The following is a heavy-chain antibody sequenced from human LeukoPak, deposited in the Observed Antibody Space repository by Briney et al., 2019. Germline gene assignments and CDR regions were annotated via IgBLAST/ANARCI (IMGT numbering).Heavy chain of an antibody. J-gene: IGHJ3*02. CDR2: IYPGDSDT. V-gene: IGHV5-51*01. Sequence: LGESLKISCKGSGYSFTSYWIGWVRQMPGKGLEWMGIIYPGDSDTRYSPSFQGQVTISADKSISTAYLQWSSLKASDTAMYYCARLLNIYYGSGNYYFDAFDIWGQGTMVTVSS. D-gene: IGHD3-10*01. CDR1: GYSFTSYW. CDR3: ARLLNIYYGSGNYYFDAFDI.